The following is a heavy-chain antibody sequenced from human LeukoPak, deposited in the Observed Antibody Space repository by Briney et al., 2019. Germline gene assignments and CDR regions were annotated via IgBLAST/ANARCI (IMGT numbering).Heavy chain of an antibody. Sequence: GESLKISCEASGYTFVNYWIGWVRQMPGKGLEWMGIIFPGDSDTKYTPSFEGQVTISADKSISTAYLQWSSLKASDTAMYYCARHAYGDGDLGHWGQGTLVTVSS. V-gene: IGHV5-51*01. CDR1: GYTFVNYW. J-gene: IGHJ4*02. CDR2: IFPGDSDT. D-gene: IGHD4-17*01. CDR3: ARHAYGDGDLGH.